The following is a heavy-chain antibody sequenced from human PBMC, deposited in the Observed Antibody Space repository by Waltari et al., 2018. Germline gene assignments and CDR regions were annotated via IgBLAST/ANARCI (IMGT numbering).Heavy chain of an antibody. D-gene: IGHD6-19*01. CDR3: ARGSVRYGMDV. Sequence: QVQLQQWGAGLLKPSETLSLTCAVYGGSFSGYYWSWIRKPPGKGLEWIGEINHSGSTNYNPSLKSRVTISVDTSKNQFSLKLSSVTAADTAVYYCARGSVRYGMDVWGQGTTVTVSS. CDR1: GGSFSGYY. V-gene: IGHV4-34*01. J-gene: IGHJ6*02. CDR2: INHSGST.